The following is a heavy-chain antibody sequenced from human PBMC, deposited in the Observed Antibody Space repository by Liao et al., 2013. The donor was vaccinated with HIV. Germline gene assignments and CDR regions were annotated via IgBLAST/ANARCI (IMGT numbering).Heavy chain of an antibody. V-gene: IGHV4-61*02. CDR1: GGSISSGYYC. D-gene: IGHD3-10*01. J-gene: IGHJ5*02. Sequence: QVQLQESGPGLVRPSQTLSLTCTVSGGSISSGYYCWSWIRQPAGKGLEWIGRINTIGSTNYNPSLKSRVTISVDTSKNHFSLKLTSVTAADTAVYYCARRKMPRGLIFQRGGAFDPWGQGTLVTVSS. CDR2: INTIGST. CDR3: ARRKMPRGLIFQRGGAFDP.